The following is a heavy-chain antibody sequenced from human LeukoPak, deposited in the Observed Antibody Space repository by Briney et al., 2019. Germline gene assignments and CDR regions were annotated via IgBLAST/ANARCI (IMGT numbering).Heavy chain of an antibody. J-gene: IGHJ3*02. CDR3: ARAVGYCSSTSCQPDNFDI. CDR2: MNPNSGNT. CDR1: GYTFTSYD. D-gene: IGHD2-2*01. V-gene: IGHV1-8*03. Sequence: GASVKVSCKASGYTFTSYDINWVRQATGQGLEWMGWMNPNSGNTGYAQKFQGRVTITRNTSISTAYMELSSLRSEDTAVYYCARAVGYCSSTSCQPDNFDIWGQGTMVTVSS.